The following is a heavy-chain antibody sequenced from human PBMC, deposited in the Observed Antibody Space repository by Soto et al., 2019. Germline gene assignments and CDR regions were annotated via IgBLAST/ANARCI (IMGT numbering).Heavy chain of an antibody. CDR2: IYRTGST. Sequence: SETLSLTCAVSGGSFTSNNWWTWVRQPPGQGLEWIGEIYRTGSTNYSPSLKSRVAISLDKSENQFSLKVTSLTAADTAVYYCASRDPGTSVDYWGQGTLVTVSS. V-gene: IGHV4-4*02. CDR1: GGSFTSNNW. J-gene: IGHJ4*02. CDR3: ASRDPGTSVDY. D-gene: IGHD1-7*01.